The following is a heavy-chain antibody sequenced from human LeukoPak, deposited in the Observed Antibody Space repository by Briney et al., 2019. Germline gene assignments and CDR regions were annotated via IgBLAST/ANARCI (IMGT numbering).Heavy chain of an antibody. J-gene: IGHJ1*01. CDR2: IIPILGIA. CDR1: GGTLSSYA. V-gene: IGHV1-69*04. D-gene: IGHD2-15*01. CDR3: AGDPAANIHFQH. Sequence: ASVKVSCKASGGTLSSYAISWVRQAPGQGLEWMGRIIPILGIANYAQKFQGRVTITADKSTSTAYMELSSLRSEDTAVYYCAGDPAANIHFQHWGQGTLVTVSS.